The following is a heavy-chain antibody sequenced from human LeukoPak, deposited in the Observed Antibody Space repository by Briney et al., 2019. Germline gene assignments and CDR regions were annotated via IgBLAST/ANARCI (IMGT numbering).Heavy chain of an antibody. J-gene: IGHJ4*02. CDR1: GGSINRYY. V-gene: IGHV4-59*08. Sequence: SETLSLTCTVSGGSINRYYWSWIRQPPGKGLEGRGYIYYSGSTNYNPALKSRVTISVDTSNNQFSLKLSSVTAADTAVYYCARAVRFGEPVDCWGQGTLVTVSS. CDR3: ARAVRFGEPVDC. D-gene: IGHD3-10*01. CDR2: IYYSGST.